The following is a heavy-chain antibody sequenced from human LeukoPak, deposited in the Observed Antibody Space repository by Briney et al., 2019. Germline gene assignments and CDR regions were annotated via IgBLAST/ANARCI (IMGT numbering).Heavy chain of an antibody. CDR1: GGSISSSSYY. J-gene: IGHJ4*02. Sequence: SETLSLTCTVSGGSISSSSYYWGWIRQPPGKGLEWIGSIYYSGSTYYNPSLKSRVTISVDTSKNQFSLKLSSVTAADTAVYYCARGAAGDPFDYWGQGTLVTVSS. CDR3: ARGAAGDPFDY. V-gene: IGHV4-39*07. CDR2: IYYSGST. D-gene: IGHD6-13*01.